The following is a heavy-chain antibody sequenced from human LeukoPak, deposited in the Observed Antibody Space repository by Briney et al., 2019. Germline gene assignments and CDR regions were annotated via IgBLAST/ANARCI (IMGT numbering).Heavy chain of an antibody. J-gene: IGHJ4*02. CDR3: ARHGYYDSSAYCKRPLDY. CDR1: GGSISSSSYY. Sequence: SETLSLTCTVSGGSISSSSYYWGWIRQPPGKGLEWIGSIYYSGSTYYNPSLKSRVTISVDTSKNQFSLKLSSVTAADTAVYYRARHGYYDSSAYCKRPLDYWGQGTLVTVSS. CDR2: IYYSGST. D-gene: IGHD3-22*01. V-gene: IGHV4-39*01.